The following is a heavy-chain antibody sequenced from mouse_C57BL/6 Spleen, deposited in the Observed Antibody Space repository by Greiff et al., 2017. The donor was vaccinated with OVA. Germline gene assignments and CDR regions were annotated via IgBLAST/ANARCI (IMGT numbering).Heavy chain of an antibody. CDR2: INPNNGGT. J-gene: IGHJ2*01. D-gene: IGHD1-1*02. V-gene: IGHV1-18*01. Sequence: EVKLMESGPELVKPGASVKIPCKASGYTFTDYNMDWVKQSHGKSLEWIGDINPNNGGTIYNQKFKGKATLTVDKSSRTAYMELRSLTSEDTAVYYCARSEGYYAYFDYGGQGTTLTVSS. CDR3: ARSEGYYAYFDY. CDR1: GYTFTDYN.